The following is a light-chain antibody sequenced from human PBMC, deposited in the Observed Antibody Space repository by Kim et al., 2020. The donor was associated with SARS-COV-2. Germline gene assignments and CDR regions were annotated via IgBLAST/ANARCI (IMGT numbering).Light chain of an antibody. CDR3: QERSDWFT. V-gene: IGKV3-11*01. CDR2: DAS. J-gene: IGKJ4*01. CDR1: QSIGSY. Sequence: IVLTQSPGTLSLSLGERATLSCRASQSIGSYLAWYQQKSGQPPRLLINDASTRATGIPARFSGSGSGTDFTLTISSLEPEDFAVYYCQERSDWFTFGGGTKVDIK.